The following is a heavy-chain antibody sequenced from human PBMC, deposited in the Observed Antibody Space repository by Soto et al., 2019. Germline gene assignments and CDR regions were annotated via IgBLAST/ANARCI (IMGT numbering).Heavy chain of an antibody. CDR2: ISYDGYKK. CDR3: AKRDYGGNPDVFGMDV. J-gene: IGHJ6*02. Sequence: PGGSLRLSCAASGFTFGSYGVHWVRQAPGKGLEWVAVISYDGYKKDYADSVKGRFTVSRDNPKNTLYLQMNSLRVEDTAVYYCAKRDYGGNPDVFGMDVWGQGTTVTVSS. D-gene: IGHD4-17*01. CDR1: GFTFGSYG. V-gene: IGHV3-30*18.